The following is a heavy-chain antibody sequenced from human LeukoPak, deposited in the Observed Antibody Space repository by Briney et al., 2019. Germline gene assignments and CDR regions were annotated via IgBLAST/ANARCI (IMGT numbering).Heavy chain of an antibody. CDR2: IWYDGSNK. V-gene: IGHV3-33*01. CDR1: GFTFSTSG. D-gene: IGHD3-9*01. Sequence: GRSLRLSSAASGFTFSTSGMHWVRQAPGKGLEWVAVIWYDGSNKHYAESVKGRFTISRANSKNTLYLQMNSLRAEDTAVYYCARDRLRYFDPHWYFDLWGRGTLVTVSS. J-gene: IGHJ2*01. CDR3: ARDRLRYFDPHWYFDL.